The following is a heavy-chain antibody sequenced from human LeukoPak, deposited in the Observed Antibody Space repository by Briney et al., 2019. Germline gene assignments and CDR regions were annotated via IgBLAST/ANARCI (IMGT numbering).Heavy chain of an antibody. CDR1: GGTLSSYV. Sequence: GSSVKVSCKASGGTLSSYVISWVRQAPGQGLEWMGGIIPIFGTANYAQKFQGRVTITADESTSTAYMELSSLRSEDTAVYYCARAARPGDHDAFDIWGQGTMVTVSS. CDR3: ARAARPGDHDAFDI. D-gene: IGHD6-6*01. J-gene: IGHJ3*02. V-gene: IGHV1-69*01. CDR2: IIPIFGTA.